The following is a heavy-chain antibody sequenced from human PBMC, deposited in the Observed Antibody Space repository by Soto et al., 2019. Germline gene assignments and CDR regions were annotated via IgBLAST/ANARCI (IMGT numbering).Heavy chain of an antibody. CDR3: TTDRAAIGMATMNAFDI. CDR2: IKSKTDGGTT. Sequence: GGSLRLSCAASGFTFSNAWMNWVRQAPGKGLEWVGRIKSKTDGGTTDYAAPVKGRFTISRDDSKNTLYLQMNSLKTEDTAVYYCTTDRAAIGMATMNAFDIWGQGTMVTVSS. V-gene: IGHV3-15*07. CDR1: GFTFSNAW. D-gene: IGHD5-12*01. J-gene: IGHJ3*02.